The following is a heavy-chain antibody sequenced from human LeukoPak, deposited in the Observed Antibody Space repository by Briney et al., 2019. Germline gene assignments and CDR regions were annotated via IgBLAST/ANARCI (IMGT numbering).Heavy chain of an antibody. CDR2: IYTNGVT. CDR1: GGSISSSSYY. J-gene: IGHJ6*03. D-gene: IGHD2-2*01. V-gene: IGHV4-39*07. CDR3: ARGGAYQPDHSHYYQFMDV. Sequence: KPSETLSLTCTVSGGSISSSSYYWGWIRQPPGKGLEWIGRIYTNGVTNYISSLKSRVTVSVDTSRNQFSLKLNSVTAADTAVYYCARGGAYQPDHSHYYQFMDVWGKGTTVTVSS.